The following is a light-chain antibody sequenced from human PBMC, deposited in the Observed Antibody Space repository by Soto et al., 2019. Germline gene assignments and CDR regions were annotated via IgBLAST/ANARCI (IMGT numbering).Light chain of an antibody. CDR3: QSYDSSLSGYV. CDR2: GNS. CDR1: SSNIGAGYD. Sequence: QSVLTQPRSVSGAPGQRVTISCTGSSSNIGAGYDVHWYQQLPGTAPKLLIYGNSNRPSGVPDRFSGSKSGTSASLAITGLQADDEADYYCQSYDSSLSGYVFGTGTKVTVL. V-gene: IGLV1-40*01. J-gene: IGLJ1*01.